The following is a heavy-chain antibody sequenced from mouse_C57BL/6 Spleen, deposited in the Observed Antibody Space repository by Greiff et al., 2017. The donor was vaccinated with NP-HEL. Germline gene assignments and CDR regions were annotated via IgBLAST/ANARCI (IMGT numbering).Heavy chain of an antibody. CDR3: ARQGDAYYWYFDV. CDR2: ISGGGGNT. J-gene: IGHJ1*03. CDR1: GFTFSSYT. V-gene: IGHV5-9*01. D-gene: IGHD6-5*01. Sequence: EVQRVESGGGLVKPGGSLKLSCAASGFTFSSYTMSWVRQTPEKRLEWVATISGGGGNTYYPDSVKGRFTISRDNAKNTLYLQMSSLRSEDTALYYCARQGDAYYWYFDVWGTGTTVTVSS.